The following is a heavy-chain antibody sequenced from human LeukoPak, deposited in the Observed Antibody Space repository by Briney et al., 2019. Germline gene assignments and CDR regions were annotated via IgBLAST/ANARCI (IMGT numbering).Heavy chain of an antibody. CDR1: GGSISSGGYY. V-gene: IGHV4-31*03. J-gene: IGHJ3*02. D-gene: IGHD2-21*02. CDR3: ARDGGDCYLPTCDAFDI. CDR2: IYYSGST. Sequence: SETLSLTCTVSGGSISSGGYYWSWIRQHPGKGLEWIGYIYYSGSTYYNPSLKSRVTISVDTSKNQFSLKLSSVTAADTAVYYCARDGGDCYLPTCDAFDIWGQGTMVTVSS.